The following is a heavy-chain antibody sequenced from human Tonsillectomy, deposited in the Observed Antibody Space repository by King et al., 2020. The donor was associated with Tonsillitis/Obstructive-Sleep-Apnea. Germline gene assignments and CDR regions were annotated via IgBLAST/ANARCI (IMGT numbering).Heavy chain of an antibody. CDR3: ARKFGDPDY. Sequence: VQLVESGGGVVRPGGSLRLSCAASGFTFDDYGMSWVRQVPGKGLEWVSGINWSGTSTSYADSVKGRFAIFRENTKSSLYLQMNSLRAEDTAFYYCARKFGDPDYWGQGTLVTVSS. CDR1: GFTFDDYG. D-gene: IGHD4-17*01. CDR2: INWSGTST. J-gene: IGHJ4*02. V-gene: IGHV3-20*04.